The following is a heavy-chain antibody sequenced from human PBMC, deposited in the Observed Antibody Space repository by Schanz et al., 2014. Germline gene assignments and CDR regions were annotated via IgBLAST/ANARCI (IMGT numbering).Heavy chain of an antibody. CDR2: ISTGRYL. J-gene: IGHJ4*02. V-gene: IGHV3-21*01. D-gene: IGHD3-16*01. CDR3: AGGPRGGYIEY. CDR1: GFTFSSYS. Sequence: EVQLVESGGGLIQPGGSLRLSCAASGFTFSSYSLAWVRQAPGKGLEWVSFISTGRYLYYADSVKGRFTISRDNARNTLHLQMDSLRDEDTAVYYCAGGPRGGYIEYWGQGTLVTVSS.